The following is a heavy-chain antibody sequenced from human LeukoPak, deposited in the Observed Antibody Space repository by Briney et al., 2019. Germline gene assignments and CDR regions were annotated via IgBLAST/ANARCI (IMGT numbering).Heavy chain of an antibody. J-gene: IGHJ5*02. CDR3: ARGVAFDR. CDR2: INHSGST. Sequence: SETLSLTCAVYGGSFSGYYWSWIRQPPGKGLEWIGEINHSGSTNYNPSLKSRVTISVDTSKNQFSLKLSSVTAAYTAVYYCARGVAFDRWGQGTLVTVSS. CDR1: GGSFSGYY. V-gene: IGHV4-34*01.